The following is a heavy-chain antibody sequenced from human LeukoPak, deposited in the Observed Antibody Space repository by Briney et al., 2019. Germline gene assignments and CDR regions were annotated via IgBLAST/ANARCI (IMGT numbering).Heavy chain of an antibody. J-gene: IGHJ4*02. D-gene: IGHD2-8*01. Sequence: SETLSLTCTVSGGSISSYYWTWIRQSPGKGLEWIGSVYYSGSTYYNPSLKSRVTISLDRAKNHLSLNLRSVTAADTAIYYCTRENGAFSPFGFWGQGTVVTVSS. V-gene: IGHV4-59*12. CDR3: TRENGAFSPFGF. CDR1: GGSISSYY. CDR2: VYYSGST.